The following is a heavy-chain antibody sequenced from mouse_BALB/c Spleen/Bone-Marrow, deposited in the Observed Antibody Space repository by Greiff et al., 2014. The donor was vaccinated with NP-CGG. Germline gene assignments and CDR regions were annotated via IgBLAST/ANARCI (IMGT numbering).Heavy chain of an antibody. Sequence: LQLQQSGAELVKPGASVKLSCTASGFNIKDTYMHWVKQRPEQGLEWIGRIDPANGNTKYDPKFQGKATITADTSSNTAYLQLSSLTSEDTAVYYCAPYYYGSSQFAYWGQGTLVTVSA. CDR3: APYYYGSSQFAY. J-gene: IGHJ3*01. V-gene: IGHV14-3*02. D-gene: IGHD1-1*01. CDR1: GFNIKDTY. CDR2: IDPANGNT.